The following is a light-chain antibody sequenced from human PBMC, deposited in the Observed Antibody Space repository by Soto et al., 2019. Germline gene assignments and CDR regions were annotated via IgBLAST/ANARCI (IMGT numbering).Light chain of an antibody. V-gene: IGKV3-11*01. J-gene: IGKJ1*01. CDR1: QRVGSY. CDR2: DAS. Sequence: EVVLTQSPATLSLSPGERATLSCRASQRVGSYLAWYQHKPGQPPRLLIYDASNRATGIPARFSGSGSGTDFTLTISSLEPEDFAVYYCQQRSNWPPTWTFGQGTKVEIK. CDR3: QQRSNWPPTWT.